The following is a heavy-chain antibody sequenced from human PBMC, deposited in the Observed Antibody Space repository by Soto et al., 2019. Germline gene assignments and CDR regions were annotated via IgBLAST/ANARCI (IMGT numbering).Heavy chain of an antibody. V-gene: IGHV3-13*05. CDR3: ARGWSGYDSEKFDAFDI. J-gene: IGHJ3*02. CDR2: IGTAGDP. D-gene: IGHD5-12*01. Sequence: GGSLRLSCAASGFTFSSYDMHWVRQATGKGLEWVSAIGTAGDPCYPGSVKGRFTISRENAKNSLYLQMNSLRAGDTAVYYCARGWSGYDSEKFDAFDIWGQGTMVTVSS. CDR1: GFTFSSYD.